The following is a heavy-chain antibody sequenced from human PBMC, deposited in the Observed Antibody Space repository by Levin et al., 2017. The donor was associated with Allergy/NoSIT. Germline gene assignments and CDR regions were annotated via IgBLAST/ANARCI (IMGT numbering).Heavy chain of an antibody. CDR1: GFTFEIYG. CDR3: ARGLFDF. J-gene: IGHJ4*02. V-gene: IGHV3-48*04. CDR2: ISASGSPT. D-gene: IGHD5-12*01. Sequence: GGSLRLSCSVSGFTFEIYGMNWVRLAPGKRLEWVSHISASGSPTYYADPVRGRFTISRDNAKQSLYLQMTSLRVEDTAVYYCARGLFDFWGQGALVTVSS.